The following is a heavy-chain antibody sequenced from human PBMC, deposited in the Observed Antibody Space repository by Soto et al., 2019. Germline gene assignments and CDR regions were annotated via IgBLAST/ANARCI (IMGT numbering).Heavy chain of an antibody. V-gene: IGHV1-45*02. CDR1: GYTFTYRH. D-gene: IGHD3-10*01. Sequence: QMQLVQSGAEVKKTGSSVKISCRASGYTFTYRHLHWLRQAPGQALEWMGWITPFNGNTNYAQKFRRSVLCNRDASMSTVYLELRSLRSEDTAMYYCANRASGSDSFDIWGQGTMVTVSS. CDR3: ANRASGSDSFDI. CDR2: ITPFNGNT. J-gene: IGHJ3*02.